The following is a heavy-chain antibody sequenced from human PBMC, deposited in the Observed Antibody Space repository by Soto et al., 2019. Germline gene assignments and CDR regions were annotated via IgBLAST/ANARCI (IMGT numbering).Heavy chain of an antibody. J-gene: IGHJ4*02. D-gene: IGHD5-12*01. Sequence: GGSLRLSCAASGFTFSSYSMNWVRQAPGKGLEWVSSISSSSYIYYADSVKGRFTISRDNAKNSLELQMNSLRAEDTAVYYCARGSSGYDDYWGQGTLVTVSS. CDR3: ARGSSGYDDY. CDR2: ISSSSYI. CDR1: GFTFSSYS. V-gene: IGHV3-21*01.